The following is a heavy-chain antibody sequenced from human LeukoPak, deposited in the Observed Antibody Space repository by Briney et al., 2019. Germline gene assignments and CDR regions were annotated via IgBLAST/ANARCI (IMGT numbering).Heavy chain of an antibody. Sequence: PGESLKISCKGSGYSFTTYWIGWVRQMPGKGLEWMGIIYPGNSYIKYSPSFQGQVTVSADKSISTAYLQWSSLKASDTAMYYCARLTDGYYDYVWVSWDSWGQGTLVTVSS. CDR2: IYPGNSYI. CDR3: ARLTDGYYDYVWVSWDS. J-gene: IGHJ4*02. CDR1: GYSFTTYW. D-gene: IGHD3-16*01. V-gene: IGHV5-51*01.